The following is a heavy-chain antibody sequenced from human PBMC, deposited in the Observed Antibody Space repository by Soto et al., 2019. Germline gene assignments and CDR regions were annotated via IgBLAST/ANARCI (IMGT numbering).Heavy chain of an antibody. CDR1: GFTFSNFA. Sequence: GGSLRLSCAASGFTFSNFAMSWVRHAPGKGLEWVSEITGSTGTTYYADSVKGRFIISRDNSKNTVHLQMNSLRAEDTAVYYCAKDTSGSPYYMDVWGKGTTVTVSS. D-gene: IGHD2-2*01. J-gene: IGHJ6*03. V-gene: IGHV3-23*01. CDR2: ITGSTGTT. CDR3: AKDTSGSPYYMDV.